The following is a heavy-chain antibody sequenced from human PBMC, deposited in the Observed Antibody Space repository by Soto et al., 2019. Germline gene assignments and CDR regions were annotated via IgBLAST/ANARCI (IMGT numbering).Heavy chain of an antibody. CDR3: ARVGSDSFDSWSGRRFFFDF. CDR2: IYSSGTT. CDR1: GGSITSHY. Sequence: SETLSLTCSVSGGSITSHYWTWIRQPPGKGLEWIGYIYSSGTTTYNPSLKSRVAISQDTSKNQFSLTLTSVTALDTAVYYCARVGSDSFDSWSGRRFFFDFWGQGTLVTVSS. D-gene: IGHD3-3*01. J-gene: IGHJ4*02. V-gene: IGHV4-59*11.